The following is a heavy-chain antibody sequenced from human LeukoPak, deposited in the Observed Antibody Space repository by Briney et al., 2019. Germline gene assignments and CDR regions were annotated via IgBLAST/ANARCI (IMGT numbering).Heavy chain of an antibody. D-gene: IGHD2-2*01. CDR2: IYHRGSA. V-gene: IGHV4-38-2*02. CDR3: ARDPRWLTPDCTSTSCYENYFDP. Sequence: SETLSLTCGVSGYSISSGYQWAWIRQSPGKGREWSGSIYHRGSAHYNPSLKSRVTISVETSKNQFSLNMYSVTAADTAVYYCARDPRWLTPDCTSTSCYENYFDPWGQGTLVTVSS. J-gene: IGHJ5*02. CDR1: GYSISSGYQ.